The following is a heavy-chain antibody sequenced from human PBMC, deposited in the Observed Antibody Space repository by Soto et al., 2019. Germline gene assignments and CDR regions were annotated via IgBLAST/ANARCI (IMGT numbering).Heavy chain of an antibody. D-gene: IGHD2-15*01. CDR1: GFTFSSYW. CDR3: ARDPVVVVVAATHDY. Sequence: GGSLRLSCAASGFTFSSYWMHWVRQAPGKGLVWVSRINSDGSSTSYADSVKGRFTISRDNAKNTLYLQMNSLRAEDTAVYYCARDPVVVVVAATHDYWGQGTLVTVSS. CDR2: INSDGSST. V-gene: IGHV3-74*01. J-gene: IGHJ4*02.